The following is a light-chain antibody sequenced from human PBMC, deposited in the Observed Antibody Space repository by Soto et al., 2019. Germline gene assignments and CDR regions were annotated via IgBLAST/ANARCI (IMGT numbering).Light chain of an antibody. CDR1: SSNIGAGYD. J-gene: IGLJ1*01. V-gene: IGLV1-40*01. CDR3: QSYDGSLYV. Sequence: QSVLTQPPSVSGAPGQSVTISCTGSSSNIGAGYDVHWYQQFPGAAPKLLIYGNSNRPSGVPDRFSGSKSGTSASLAISGLLAEDEADYYCQSYDGSLYVFGSGTNVNV. CDR2: GNS.